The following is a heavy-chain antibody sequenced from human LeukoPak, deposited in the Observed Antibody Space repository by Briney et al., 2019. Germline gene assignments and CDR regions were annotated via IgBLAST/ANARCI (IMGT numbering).Heavy chain of an antibody. CDR3: ASSHDSSGND. J-gene: IGHJ4*02. D-gene: IGHD3-22*01. CDR2: IKYDGTHK. V-gene: IGHV3-7*01. CDR1: GISFSSYW. Sequence: GGSLRLSCVASGISFSSYWMAWVRQAPGKGLEWVANIKYDGTHKFYADSVKGRFTISRENAKNSLFLEMNSLRADDTAVYFCASSHDSSGNDWGQGTLVTVSS.